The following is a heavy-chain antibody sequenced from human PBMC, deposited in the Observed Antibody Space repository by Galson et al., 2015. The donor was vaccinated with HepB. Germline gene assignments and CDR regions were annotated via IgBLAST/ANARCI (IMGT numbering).Heavy chain of an antibody. CDR2: ISIGGSTT. D-gene: IGHD6-19*01. CDR3: AKGDIAVAGHFDY. CDR1: GFTFSSYA. J-gene: IGHJ4*02. Sequence: SLRLSCAASGFTFSSYAMNWVRQAPGKGLEWVSSISIGGSTTYYADSVKGRFTISRDNSKNTLYLQMNSLRADDTAVYYCAKGDIAVAGHFDYWGQGTLVTVSS. V-gene: IGHV3-23*01.